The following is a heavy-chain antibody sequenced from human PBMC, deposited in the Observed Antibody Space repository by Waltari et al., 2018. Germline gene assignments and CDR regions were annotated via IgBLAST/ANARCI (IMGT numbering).Heavy chain of an antibody. Sequence: EAQLEESGGGLVQPGGSLGLSGAASGFTFGSYWMTWFRQAPGKGLEWVANLKKDGSDKHYMDSVKGRFTISRDNAKNSLYLQMSSLRADDTAVYYCARDSSPGDSSAWYDAFDVWGRGTMVTVSS. CDR3: ARDSSPGDSSAWYDAFDV. D-gene: IGHD6-19*01. V-gene: IGHV3-7*03. CDR2: LKKDGSDK. CDR1: GFTFGSYW. J-gene: IGHJ3*01.